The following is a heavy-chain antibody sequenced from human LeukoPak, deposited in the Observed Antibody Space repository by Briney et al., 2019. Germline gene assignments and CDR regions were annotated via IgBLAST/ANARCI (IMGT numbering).Heavy chain of an antibody. D-gene: IGHD5-24*01. CDR3: SRGWLQQGFDY. V-gene: IGHV6-1*01. J-gene: IGHJ4*02. CDR2: TYYSSNWYK. Sequence: SQTLSLTCAISGDSVPTNNAGWNWIRQSPSRGLEWLGRTYYSSNWYKDYAVSVISRITINPDTSKNQFSLQLNSVTPEDTALYYCSRGWLQQGFDYWGQGTLVTVSS. CDR1: GDSVPTNNAG.